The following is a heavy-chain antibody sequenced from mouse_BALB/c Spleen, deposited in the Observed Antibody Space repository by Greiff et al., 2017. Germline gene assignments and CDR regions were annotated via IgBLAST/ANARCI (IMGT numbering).Heavy chain of an antibody. CDR3: ARYKGLAREYYAMDY. D-gene: IGHD3-3*01. J-gene: IGHJ4*01. Sequence: EVQLQQSGPSLVKPSQTLSLTCSVTGDSITSGYWNWIRKFPGNKLEYMGYISYSGSTYYNPSLKSRISITRDTSKTQYYLQLNSVTTEDTATYYCARYKGLAREYYAMDYWGQGTSVTVSS. V-gene: IGHV3-8*02. CDR1: GDSITSGY. CDR2: ISYSGST.